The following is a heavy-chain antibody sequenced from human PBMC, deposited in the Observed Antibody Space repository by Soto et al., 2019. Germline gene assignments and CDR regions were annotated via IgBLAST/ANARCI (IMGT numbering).Heavy chain of an antibody. CDR3: ARGQGRVYCSGGSCYSFGY. D-gene: IGHD2-15*01. V-gene: IGHV1-69*01. Sequence: QVQLVQSGAEVKKPGSSVKVSCKASGGTFSSYAISWVRQAPGQGLEWMGGIIPIFGTANYAQKFQGRVTITAEESTSTAYMEMSSLRAEDTAVYYCARGQGRVYCSGGSCYSFGYWGQGTLVTVSS. CDR1: GGTFSSYA. CDR2: IIPIFGTA. J-gene: IGHJ4*02.